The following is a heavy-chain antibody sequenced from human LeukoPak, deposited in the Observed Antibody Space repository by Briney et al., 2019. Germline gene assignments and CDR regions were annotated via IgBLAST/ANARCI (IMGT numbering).Heavy chain of an antibody. V-gene: IGHV3-11*04. Sequence: GGSLRLSCAVSGFTLTDAWMGWARQAPGKGLEWVSYISVSGGVRSYADSVKGRFTISRDDARNSLYLQMNSLKDEDTAVYYCARDRGYFYDQLDYWGQGTLVTVSS. D-gene: IGHD2/OR15-2a*01. CDR2: ISVSGGVR. J-gene: IGHJ4*02. CDR3: ARDRGYFYDQLDY. CDR1: GFTLTDAW.